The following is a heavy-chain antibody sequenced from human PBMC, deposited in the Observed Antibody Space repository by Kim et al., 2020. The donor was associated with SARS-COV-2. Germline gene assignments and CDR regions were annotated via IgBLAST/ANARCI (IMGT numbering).Heavy chain of an antibody. D-gene: IGHD6-19*01. J-gene: IGHJ2*01. CDR3: ARVVGRAVSKYWYFDL. V-gene: IGHV3-30*01. Sequence: SVKGRFTISRDNSKSTLYLQMNSLRAEDTAVYYCARVVGRAVSKYWYFDLWGRGTLVTVSS.